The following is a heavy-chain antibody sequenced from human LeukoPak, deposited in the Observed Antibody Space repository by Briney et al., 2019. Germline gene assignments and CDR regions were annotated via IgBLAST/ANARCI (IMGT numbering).Heavy chain of an antibody. CDR2: IYPGDSDT. CDR3: VRSTMVRGVISMDI. D-gene: IGHD3-10*01. Sequence: GESLEISCKGSGYSFTSYWIGWVRQMPGKGLEWMGIIYPGDSDTRYSPSFQGQVTISADKSISTAYLQWSSLKASDTAMYYCVRSTMVRGVISMDIWGQGITVTVSS. CDR1: GYSFTSYW. V-gene: IGHV5-51*01. J-gene: IGHJ6*02.